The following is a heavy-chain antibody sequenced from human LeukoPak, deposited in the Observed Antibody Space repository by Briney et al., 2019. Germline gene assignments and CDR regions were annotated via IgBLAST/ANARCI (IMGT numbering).Heavy chain of an antibody. V-gene: IGHV1-18*01. CDR1: GGTFSSYA. Sequence: ASVKVSCKASGGTFSSYAISWVRQAPGQGLEWMGWISAYNGNTNYAQKLQGRVTMTTDTSTSTAYMELRSLRSDDTAVYYCASSSSWYVGQDYWGQGTLVTVSS. CDR2: ISAYNGNT. J-gene: IGHJ4*02. CDR3: ASSSSWYVGQDY. D-gene: IGHD6-13*01.